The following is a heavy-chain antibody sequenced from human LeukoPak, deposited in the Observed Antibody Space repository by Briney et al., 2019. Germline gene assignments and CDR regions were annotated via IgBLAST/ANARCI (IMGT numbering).Heavy chain of an antibody. D-gene: IGHD3/OR15-3a*01. CDR1: GGSINSTLYY. J-gene: IGHJ5*02. CDR2: IYSRGST. V-gene: IGHV4-39*07. CDR3: ARDDLSRGGFDP. Sequence: SETLSLTCTVSGGSINSTLYYWVWIRQPPGKGLEWIGSIYSRGSTYYHPSLKSRVTMSMDTSKNQFSLNVISVTAADTAFYYCARDDLSRGGFDPWGQGVLVTVSS.